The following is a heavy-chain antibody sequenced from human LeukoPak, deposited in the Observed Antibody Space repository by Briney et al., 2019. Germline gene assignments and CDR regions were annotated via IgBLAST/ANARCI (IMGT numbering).Heavy chain of an antibody. CDR3: ARGLNGWGWQYSGSYDGGEYYFDY. D-gene: IGHD1-26*01. V-gene: IGHV4-4*07. Sequence: SETLSLTCTVSGGSISSYYWSWIRQPAGKGLEWIGRIYTSGSTNYNPPLKSRVTMSVDTSKNQFSLKLSSVTAADTAVYYCARGLNGWGWQYSGSYDGGEYYFDYWGQGTLVTVSS. J-gene: IGHJ4*02. CDR2: IYTSGST. CDR1: GGSISSYY.